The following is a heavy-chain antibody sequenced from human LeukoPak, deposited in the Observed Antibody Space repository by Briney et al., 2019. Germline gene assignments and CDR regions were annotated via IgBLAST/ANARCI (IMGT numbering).Heavy chain of an antibody. J-gene: IGHJ4*02. V-gene: IGHV4-59*01. CDR3: ARVRLVTYYDSSGYYDY. Sequence: SETLSLTCTVSGGSISSYYWSWIRQPPGKGLEWIGYIYYSGSTNYNPSLKSRVTISVDTFKNQFSLKLSSVTAADTAVYYCARVRLVTYYDSSGYYDYWGQGTLVTVSS. CDR1: GGSISSYY. D-gene: IGHD3-22*01. CDR2: IYYSGST.